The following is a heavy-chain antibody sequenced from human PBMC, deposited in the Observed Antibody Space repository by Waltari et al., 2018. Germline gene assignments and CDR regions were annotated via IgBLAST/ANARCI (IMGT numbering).Heavy chain of an antibody. CDR1: GDSMRTTNCY. D-gene: IGHD6-25*01. CDR2: VYYTGKT. Sequence: QVQESGPGLVKTSEPLSPTCTVSGDSMRTTNCYWARVRQSPERGLEWLGSVYYTGKTWYNPSLDSRVSLSVDSSKSLFSLRLRSLTAADTAVYFCTKSGNSYTNSNFFDPWGQGLLVTVSS. V-gene: IGHV4-39*02. J-gene: IGHJ5*02. CDR3: TKSGNSYTNSNFFDP.